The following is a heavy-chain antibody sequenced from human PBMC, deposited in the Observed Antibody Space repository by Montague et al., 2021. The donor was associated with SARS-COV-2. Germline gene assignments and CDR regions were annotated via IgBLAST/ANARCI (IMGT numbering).Heavy chain of an antibody. J-gene: IGHJ3*01. V-gene: IGHV4-39*02. CDR2: IYYTGNT. Sequence: SETLSLTCTVSAGSITNSSDYWAWIRQPPGKGLEWIGSIYYTGNTXYNPSLKSRVTISVVTSKNHFTLKLSSVTAAETAVYLCARLMRSCDSSGFPSAFDYWGQGTKVTVSP. CDR1: AGSITNSSDY. D-gene: IGHD3-22*01. CDR3: ARLMRSCDSSGFPSAFDY.